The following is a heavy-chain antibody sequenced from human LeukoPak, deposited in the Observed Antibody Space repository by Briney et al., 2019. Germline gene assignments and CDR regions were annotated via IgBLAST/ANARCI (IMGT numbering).Heavy chain of an antibody. D-gene: IGHD4-17*01. Sequence: ASETLSLTCTVSGGSISSYYWSWIRQPPGKGLEWIGYIYYSGSTNYNPSLKSRVTISVDTSKNQFSLKLSSVTAADTAVYYCARMDTNDYGDQNWFDPWGQGTLVTVSS. J-gene: IGHJ5*02. V-gene: IGHV4-59*01. CDR1: GGSISSYY. CDR2: IYYSGST. CDR3: ARMDTNDYGDQNWFDP.